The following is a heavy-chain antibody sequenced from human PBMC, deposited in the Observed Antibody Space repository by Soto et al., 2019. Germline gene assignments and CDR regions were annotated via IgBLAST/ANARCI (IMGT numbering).Heavy chain of an antibody. CDR1: GFSFSSFA. V-gene: IGHV3-23*01. CDR2: ISNSGDST. D-gene: IGHD1-7*01. J-gene: IGHJ4*02. CDR3: VKVMGSKTGTAFDY. Sequence: GGSLRLSCAASGFSFSSFAMSWVRQAPGKGLEWVSGISNSGDSTHYADSVKGRFTISRDNSKNTIYLQMNSLISEDTAVYYCVKVMGSKTGTAFDYWGQGTLVTVSS.